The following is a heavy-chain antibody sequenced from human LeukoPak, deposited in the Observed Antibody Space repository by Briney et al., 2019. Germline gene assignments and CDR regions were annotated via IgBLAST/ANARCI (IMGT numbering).Heavy chain of an antibody. V-gene: IGHV3-21*04. CDR1: GFTFSSYN. J-gene: IGHJ4*02. CDR3: AKAKGYYFDY. CDR2: ISSSSSYI. Sequence: GGSLRLSCAASGFTFSSYNMNWVRQAPGKGLEWVSSISSSSSYIYYADSVKGRFTISRDNAKKSLYLQMNSLRAEDTAVYYCAKAKGYYFDYWGQGTLVTVSS.